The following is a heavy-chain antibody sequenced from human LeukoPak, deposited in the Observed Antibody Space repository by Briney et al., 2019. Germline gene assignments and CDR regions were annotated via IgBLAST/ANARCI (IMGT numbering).Heavy chain of an antibody. J-gene: IGHJ4*02. Sequence: GGSLRLSCAASGFTFSSYAMSWVRQAPGRGLEWVSAISGSGGSTYYADSVKGRFTISRDNAKNSLYLQMNSLRAEDTAVYYCARDGVTMVRGTHYWGQGTLVTVSS. CDR3: ARDGVTMVRGTHY. CDR2: ISGSGGST. CDR1: GFTFSSYA. V-gene: IGHV3-23*01. D-gene: IGHD3-10*01.